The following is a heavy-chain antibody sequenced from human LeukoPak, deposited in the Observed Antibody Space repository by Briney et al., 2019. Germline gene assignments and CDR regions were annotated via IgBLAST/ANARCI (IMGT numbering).Heavy chain of an antibody. Sequence: PSQTLSLTCTVSAGSISSSSYDWGWIRHPPGKWLGWVGSTNYSGSTYYNPSLKSRVTISIDTSKNQISLKLSSVTPPDTPVSFCARQEGHIVVVVAAIDYWGQGTLVIVSS. D-gene: IGHD2-15*01. CDR3: ARQEGHIVVVVAAIDY. V-gene: IGHV4-39*01. CDR1: AGSISSSSYD. CDR2: TNYSGST. J-gene: IGHJ4*02.